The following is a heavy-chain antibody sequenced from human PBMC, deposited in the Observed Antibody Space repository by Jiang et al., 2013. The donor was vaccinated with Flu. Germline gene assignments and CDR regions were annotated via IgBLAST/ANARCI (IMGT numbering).Heavy chain of an antibody. CDR3: ASLGFWSGPIDY. Sequence: KASGGTFSSYASQLGATGPWTKGLSGWEGSSLSLVQQTTHQKFQGRVTITADESTSTAYMELSSLRSEDTAVYYCASLGFWSGPIDYWGQGTLVTVSS. V-gene: IGHV1-69*01. D-gene: IGHD3-3*01. CDR1: GGTFSSYA. J-gene: IGHJ4*02. CDR2: SSLSLVQ.